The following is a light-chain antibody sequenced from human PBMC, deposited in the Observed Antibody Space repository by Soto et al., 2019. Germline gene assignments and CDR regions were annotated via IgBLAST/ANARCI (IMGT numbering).Light chain of an antibody. Sequence: EVVLTQSPGTLSLSPGERATLSCRASQSVTNKYLAWYQQKPGQAPRLLIFGSSDRATGIPDRFSGSGSGTDFTLTIRRLETEDFAVYSCQQYGSSPPYTFGQGTKLEI. V-gene: IGKV3-20*01. CDR1: QSVTNKY. J-gene: IGKJ2*01. CDR2: GSS. CDR3: QQYGSSPPYT.